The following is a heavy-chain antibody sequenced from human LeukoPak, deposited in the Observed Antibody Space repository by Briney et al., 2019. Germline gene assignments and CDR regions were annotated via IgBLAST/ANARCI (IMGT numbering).Heavy chain of an antibody. CDR3: AKDESKGYYDSSGYYYAY. CDR2: ISWNSGSI. CDR1: GFTFDDYA. J-gene: IGHJ4*02. V-gene: IGHV3-9*01. D-gene: IGHD3-22*01. Sequence: GRSLRLSCAASGFTFDDYAMHWVRQAPGKGLEWVSGISWNSGSIGYADSVKGRFTISRDNSKNTLYLQMNSLRAEDTAVYYCAKDESKGYYDSSGYYYAYWGQGTLVTVSS.